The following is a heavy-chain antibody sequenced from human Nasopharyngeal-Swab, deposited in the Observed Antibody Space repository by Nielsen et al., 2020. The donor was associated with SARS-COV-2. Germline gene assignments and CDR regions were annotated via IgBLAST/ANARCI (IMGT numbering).Heavy chain of an antibody. V-gene: IGHV3-30*18. CDR3: AKDLSSCWGGDY. J-gene: IGHJ4*02. D-gene: IGHD6-19*01. CDR2: ISHDGDVK. CDR1: GFTFSSYG. Sequence: GESLKISCAASGFTFSSYGMQWVRQAPGKGLEWVALISHDGDVKYYADSVKGRFTISRDISKNTVYLQMNSLSVEDTAVYYCAKDLSSCWGGDYWDQGTLVAVSS.